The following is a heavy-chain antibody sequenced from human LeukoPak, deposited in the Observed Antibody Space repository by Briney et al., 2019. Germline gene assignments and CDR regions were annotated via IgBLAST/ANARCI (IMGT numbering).Heavy chain of an antibody. V-gene: IGHV3-30*02. CDR2: IRYDGSNK. CDR3: AKGERGWELPGYFDY. CDR1: GFTFSSYG. J-gene: IGHJ4*02. D-gene: IGHD1-26*01. Sequence: GGPLRLSCAASGFTFSSYGMHWVRQAPGKGLEWVAFIRYDGSNKYYADSVKGRFTISRDNSKNTLYLQMNSLRAEDTAVYYCAKGERGWELPGYFDYWGQGTLVTVSS.